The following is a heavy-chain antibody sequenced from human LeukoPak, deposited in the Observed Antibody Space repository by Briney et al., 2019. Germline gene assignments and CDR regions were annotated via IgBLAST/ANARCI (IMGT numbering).Heavy chain of an antibody. CDR2: ISGSGGST. V-gene: IGHV3-23*01. Sequence: PGGSLRLSCAASGFTFSSYAMSWVRQAPGKGLEWVSAISGSGGSTYYADSVKGRFTISRDNSKNTLYLQMNSLRAGDTAVYYCAKDNGMATTYYYYYMDVWGKGTTVTVSS. D-gene: IGHD5-24*01. J-gene: IGHJ6*03. CDR3: AKDNGMATTYYYYYMDV. CDR1: GFTFSSYA.